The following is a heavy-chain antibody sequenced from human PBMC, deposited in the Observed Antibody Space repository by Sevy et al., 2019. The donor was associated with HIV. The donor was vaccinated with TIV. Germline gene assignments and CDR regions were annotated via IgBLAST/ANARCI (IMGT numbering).Heavy chain of an antibody. V-gene: IGHV3-33*01. CDR3: ATKKIDRGYSYETDY. CDR2: ISYHESNK. CDR1: GFTFSSYG. Sequence: GGSLRLSCAASGFTFSSYGMHWVRQAPGKGLEWVAVISYHESNKFYADSVKGRFTISRDNSKNMLYLQMDNHRAEDTAVYYCATKKIDRGYSYETDYWGQGTLVTVSS. J-gene: IGHJ4*02. D-gene: IGHD5-18*01.